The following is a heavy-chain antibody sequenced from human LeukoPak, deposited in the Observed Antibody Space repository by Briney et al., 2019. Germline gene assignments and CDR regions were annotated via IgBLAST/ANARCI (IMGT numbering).Heavy chain of an antibody. D-gene: IGHD3-9*01. Sequence: PGGSLRLSCAASGFTFSSYWMSWVRQAPGKGLEWVANIKQDGSEKYYVDSVKGRFTISRDNAKNSLYLQMNSLRAEDTAVYYCARDLKYFDWFAHYYYYYMDVWGKGTTVTVSS. CDR2: IKQDGSEK. J-gene: IGHJ6*03. CDR1: GFTFSSYW. CDR3: ARDLKYFDWFAHYYYYYMDV. V-gene: IGHV3-7*01.